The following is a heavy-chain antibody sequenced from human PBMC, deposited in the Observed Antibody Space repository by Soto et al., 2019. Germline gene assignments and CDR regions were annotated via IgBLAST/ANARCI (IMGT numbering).Heavy chain of an antibody. CDR2: IIPILGIA. D-gene: IGHD3-9*01. Sequence: GXSVKVSCKASGGTFSSYAISWVRQAPGQGLEWMGRIIPILGIANYAQKFQGRVTITADKSTSTAYMELSSLRSEDTAVYYCARGSPSYYDILTGSIGGAFDIWGQGTMVTVSS. CDR1: GGTFSSYA. CDR3: ARGSPSYYDILTGSIGGAFDI. V-gene: IGHV1-69*04. J-gene: IGHJ3*02.